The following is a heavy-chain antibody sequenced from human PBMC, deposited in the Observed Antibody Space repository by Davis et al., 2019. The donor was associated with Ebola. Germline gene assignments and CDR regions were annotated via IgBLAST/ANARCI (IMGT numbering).Heavy chain of an antibody. V-gene: IGHV1-8*01. D-gene: IGHD4-17*01. Sequence: ASVTVSCKASRYTFTSYDINWVRQATGQGLEWMGWMNPNSGNTGYAQNFQGRVTMTRNTSISTAYMELSSLRSEDTAVYYCASRAGTPVTTGYWGQGTLVTVSS. J-gene: IGHJ4*02. CDR2: MNPNSGNT. CDR3: ASRAGTPVTTGY. CDR1: RYTFTSYD.